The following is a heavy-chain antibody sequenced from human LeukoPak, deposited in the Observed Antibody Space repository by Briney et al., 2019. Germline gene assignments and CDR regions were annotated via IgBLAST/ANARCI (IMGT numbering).Heavy chain of an antibody. CDR1: GFTFRTYG. J-gene: IGHJ4*02. Sequence: GGSLRLSCAASGFTFRTYGMHWVRRAPGKGLEWVAVISYDGNDKYYAHSVKGRFTISRDNSKNTLYLEMNSLRPEDTAIYYCAKDWGNWGYGYYFDHWGQGTLVTVSS. CDR3: AKDWGNWGYGYYFDH. V-gene: IGHV3-30*18. CDR2: ISYDGNDK. D-gene: IGHD7-27*01.